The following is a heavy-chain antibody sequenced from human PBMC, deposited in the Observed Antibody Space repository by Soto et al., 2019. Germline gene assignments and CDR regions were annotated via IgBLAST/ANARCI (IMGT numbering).Heavy chain of an antibody. Sequence: QVQLVESGGGVVQPGRSLRLSCAASGFTFSSYGRHWVRQAPGKGLEWVAVIWYDGSNKYYADSVKGRFTISRDNSKNTLYLQMNSLRAEDTAVYYCARRIGPIDYWGQGTLVTVSS. CDR3: ARRIGPIDY. D-gene: IGHD2-15*01. J-gene: IGHJ4*02. CDR1: GFTFSSYG. V-gene: IGHV3-33*01. CDR2: IWYDGSNK.